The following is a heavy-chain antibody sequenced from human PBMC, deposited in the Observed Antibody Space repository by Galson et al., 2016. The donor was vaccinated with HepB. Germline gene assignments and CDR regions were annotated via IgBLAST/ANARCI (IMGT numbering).Heavy chain of an antibody. Sequence: LRLSCAASEFTFSNYAMHWVRQAPGKGLEWVAVIWFDGSQRYYADSVKGRFTISRDNPNNTLYLQMNSLRADDTAVYYCARDPHHYYGMDVWGQGTTVIVS. CDR2: IWFDGSQR. CDR3: ARDPHHYYGMDV. V-gene: IGHV3-33*01. J-gene: IGHJ6*02. CDR1: EFTFSNYA.